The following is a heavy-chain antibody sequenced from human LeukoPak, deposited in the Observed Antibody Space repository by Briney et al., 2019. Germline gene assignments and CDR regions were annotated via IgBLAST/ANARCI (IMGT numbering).Heavy chain of an antibody. J-gene: IGHJ3*02. D-gene: IGHD5-24*01. CDR2: INPSGGST. V-gene: IGHV1-46*01. CDR3: VRVRDGYNDAYDI. Sequence: ASVKVSCKASGYTFTNYNLHWVRQAPGQRLEWMGIINPSGGSTNYAQNFQGRVTMTRDTSTSTVYMELSSLRSEDTAVYYCVRVRDGYNDAYDIWGQGTMVTVPS. CDR1: GYTFTNYN.